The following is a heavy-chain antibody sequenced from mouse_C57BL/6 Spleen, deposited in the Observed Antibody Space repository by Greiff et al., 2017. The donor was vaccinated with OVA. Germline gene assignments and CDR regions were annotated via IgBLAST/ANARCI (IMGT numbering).Heavy chain of an antibody. CDR3: AREDYGSSPDY. Sequence: QVQLQQPGAELVKPGASVKLSCKASGYTFTSYWMHWVKQRPGQGLEWIGMIPPNSGSTNYNAKFKRKGTMTVDKSSSTAYMQLSSLTSKDSAVYYCAREDYGSSPDYWGQGTTRTVSS. J-gene: IGHJ2*01. V-gene: IGHV1-64*01. D-gene: IGHD1-1*01. CDR2: IPPNSGST. CDR1: GYTFTSYW.